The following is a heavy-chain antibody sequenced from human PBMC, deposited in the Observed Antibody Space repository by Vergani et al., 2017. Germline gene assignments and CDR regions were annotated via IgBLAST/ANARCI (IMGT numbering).Heavy chain of an antibody. CDR2: ISSSSSYI. Sequence: EVQLVESGGGLVQPGGSLRLSCAASGFTFSSYSMNWVRQAPGKGLEWVSSISSSSSYIYYADSVKGRFTISRDNAKNSLYLQMNSLRAEDTAVYYCARAAAAGSLYYYGMDVWGQGTTVTVSS. CDR1: GFTFSSYS. J-gene: IGHJ6*02. V-gene: IGHV3-21*01. D-gene: IGHD6-13*01. CDR3: ARAAAAGSLYYYGMDV.